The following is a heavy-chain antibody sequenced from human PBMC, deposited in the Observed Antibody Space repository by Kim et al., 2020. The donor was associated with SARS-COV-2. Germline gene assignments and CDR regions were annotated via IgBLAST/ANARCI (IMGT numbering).Heavy chain of an antibody. J-gene: IGHJ3*01. Sequence: ASVKVSCKASGYTFTDYAIHWVRQAPGQRLEWMGWINSGNGNTRYSQNFQGRVTITRDTSASTAYMELNSLRSEDTAVYYCAGGGHEGGYLPWGQGTMVTVSS. CDR3: AGGGHEGGYLP. V-gene: IGHV1-3*01. CDR2: INSGNGNT. D-gene: IGHD3-22*01. CDR1: GYTFTDYA.